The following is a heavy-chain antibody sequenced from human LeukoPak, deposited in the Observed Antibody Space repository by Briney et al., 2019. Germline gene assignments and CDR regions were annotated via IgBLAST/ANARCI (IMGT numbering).Heavy chain of an antibody. CDR1: GFTFSSYG. V-gene: IGHV3-30*18. CDR3: AKEGAALYGSFATRTAYYYYYMDV. CDR2: ISYDGSNK. J-gene: IGHJ6*03. Sequence: PGGSLRLSCAASGFTFSSYGMHWVRQAPGKGLEWVAVISYDGSNKYYADSVKGRFTISRDNSKNTLYLQMNSLRAEDTAVYYCAKEGAALYGSFATRTAYYYYYMDVWGKGTTVTVSS. D-gene: IGHD6-6*01.